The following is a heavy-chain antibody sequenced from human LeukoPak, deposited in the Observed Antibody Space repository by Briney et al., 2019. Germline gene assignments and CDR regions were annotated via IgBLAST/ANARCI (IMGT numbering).Heavy chain of an antibody. V-gene: IGHV3-73*01. CDR3: TRYKPDCSGGSCPHYGMDV. D-gene: IGHD2-15*01. CDR1: GVTFSGSA. J-gene: IGHJ6*02. CDR2: IRSKANSYAT. Sequence: GGSLRLSCAASGVTFSGSALHWVRQASGKGLEWVGHIRSKANSYATSYAASVKGRFTISRDDSKNTAYLQMNSLKTEDTAVYYCTRYKPDCSGGSCPHYGMDVWGQGTTVTVSS.